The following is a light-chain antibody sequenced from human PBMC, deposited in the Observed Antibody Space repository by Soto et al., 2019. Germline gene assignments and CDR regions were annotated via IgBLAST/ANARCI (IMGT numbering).Light chain of an antibody. CDR3: QQYGNSPQT. J-gene: IGKJ1*01. V-gene: IGKV3-20*01. CDR1: QSVSSSY. CDR2: GAS. Sequence: EIVLTPSPGTLSLSPGERATLSFRASQSVSSSYLAWYQQKPGQAPRLLIYGASSRATGIPDRFSGSGSGTDFTLTISRLEPEDFAVYYCQQYGNSPQTFGQGTKVDI.